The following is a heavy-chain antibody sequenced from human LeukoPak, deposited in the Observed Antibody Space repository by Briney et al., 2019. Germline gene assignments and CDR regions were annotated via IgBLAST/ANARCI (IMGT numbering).Heavy chain of an antibody. D-gene: IGHD2-2*01. CDR3: ATSLYCSSTNCYALYFQH. CDR1: GYTVTDYY. CDR2: INPNTGGT. V-gene: IGHV1-2*02. Sequence: ASVKVSCKASGYTVTDYYIHWVRQAPGQGLEWMGWINPNTGGTNYAQKFQGRVTMTRDTSTSTAYMELSRLRSDDTAVYYCATSLYCSSTNCYALYFQHWGQRTLVTVSS. J-gene: IGHJ1*01.